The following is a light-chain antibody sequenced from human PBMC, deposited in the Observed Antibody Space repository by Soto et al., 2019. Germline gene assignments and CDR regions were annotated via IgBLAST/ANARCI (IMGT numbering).Light chain of an antibody. J-gene: IGKJ4*01. Sequence: DIQMTQSPSTLSASVGDRVTITCRASQSISSWLAWYQQKPGKAPKLLIYDASSLESGVPSRFSGSGSGTEFTLTISSLHPDDFATYYCQQYNSSLVTFGGGTKVEIK. CDR3: QQYNSSLVT. V-gene: IGKV1-5*01. CDR1: QSISSW. CDR2: DAS.